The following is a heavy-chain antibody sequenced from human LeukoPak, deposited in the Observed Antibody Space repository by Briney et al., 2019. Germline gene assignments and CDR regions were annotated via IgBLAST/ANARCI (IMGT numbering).Heavy chain of an antibody. CDR1: GFSFSDYS. CDR2: INSRSNDI. V-gene: IGHV3-21*01. CDR3: ARQGAYYDYVWGSYRYSDY. D-gene: IGHD3-16*02. Sequence: GGSLRLSCVASGFSFSDYSMNWVRQAPGKGLEWVSSINSRSNDIYYADSVKGRVTISRDNAKNSLYLQMNSLRAEDTAVYYCARQGAYYDYVWGSYRYSDYWGQGTLVTVSS. J-gene: IGHJ4*02.